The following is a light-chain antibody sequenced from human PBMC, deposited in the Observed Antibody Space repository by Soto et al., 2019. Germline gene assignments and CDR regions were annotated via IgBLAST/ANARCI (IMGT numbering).Light chain of an antibody. CDR1: RSISSF. CDR3: QQSYYMST. V-gene: IGKV1-39*01. Sequence: DIQMTQSPSSLSASVGDRVTITCRPSRSISSFLNWYQQKPGKAPNLLIYGASNLQTGVPSRFSASGSGTDFTLTISSLEPEDFATHYCQQSYYMSTFGQGTRVDIK. J-gene: IGKJ1*01. CDR2: GAS.